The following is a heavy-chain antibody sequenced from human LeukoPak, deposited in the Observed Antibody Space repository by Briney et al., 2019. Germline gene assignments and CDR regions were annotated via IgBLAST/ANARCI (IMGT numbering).Heavy chain of an antibody. V-gene: IGHV1-8*01. J-gene: IGHJ4*02. CDR1: GYTFTSYD. D-gene: IGHD6-19*01. Sequence: ASVKVSCKASGYTFTSYDINWVRQATGQGLEWMGWMNPNSGNTGYAQKFQGRVTMTRDTSTSTVYMELSSLRSEDTAVYYCAREASSGWSQGLDYWGQGTLVTVSS. CDR2: MNPNSGNT. CDR3: AREASSGWSQGLDY.